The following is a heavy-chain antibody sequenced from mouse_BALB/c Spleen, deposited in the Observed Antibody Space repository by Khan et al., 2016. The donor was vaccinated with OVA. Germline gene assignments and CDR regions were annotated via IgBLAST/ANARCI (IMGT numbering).Heavy chain of an antibody. CDR1: GFTFSSYG. CDR3: ARMARTIN. CDR2: IISNGGST. V-gene: IGHV5-6-3*01. Sequence: EVQLVESGGGLVQPGGSLKLSCAASGFTFSSYGMSWVRQTPDKRLELVATIISNGGSTYYPDSVKGRITISRDNAKNTLYLQMSSLKSEDTAMYYCARMARTINWGQGTTLTVSS. J-gene: IGHJ2*01.